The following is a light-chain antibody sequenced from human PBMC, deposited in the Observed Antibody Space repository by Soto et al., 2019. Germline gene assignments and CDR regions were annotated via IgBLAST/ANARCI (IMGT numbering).Light chain of an antibody. CDR3: QPYGSSPRT. CDR2: GAS. CDR1: QSVSSSY. J-gene: IGKJ4*01. Sequence: EIVLTQSPGTLSLSPGERATLSCRASQSVSSSYLAWYQQKPGQAPRLLIYGASSRATGIPDRFSGSGSGTDFTLTISRLEPADFAVYYCQPYGSSPRTFGGGTTVQIK. V-gene: IGKV3-20*01.